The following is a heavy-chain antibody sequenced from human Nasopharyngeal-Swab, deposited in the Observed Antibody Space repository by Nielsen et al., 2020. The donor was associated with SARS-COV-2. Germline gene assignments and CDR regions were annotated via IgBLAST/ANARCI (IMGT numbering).Heavy chain of an antibody. J-gene: IGHJ4*02. D-gene: IGHD3-22*01. V-gene: IGHV4-34*01. Sequence: WIRQPPGKGLEWIGEINHSGSTNYNPSLKSRVTISVDTSKNQFSLKRSSVTAADTAVYYCARERGGPRDDSSGYLYYFDYWGQGTLVTVSS. CDR3: ARERGGPRDDSSGYLYYFDY. CDR2: INHSGST.